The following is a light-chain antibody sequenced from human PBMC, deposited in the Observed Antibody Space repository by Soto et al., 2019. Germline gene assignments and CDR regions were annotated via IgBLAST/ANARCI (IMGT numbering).Light chain of an antibody. CDR2: GAS. V-gene: IGKV3-20*01. Sequence: EVVMTQSPATRSLSPGERATLSCRASQSVRSYLAWYQQKPGQAPRILIYGASSRETGIPDRFSGSGAGTACTRAISRLEPEDIEVDFCQQYGSSTLTFGQGTRLEIK. CDR3: QQYGSSTLT. CDR1: QSVRSY. J-gene: IGKJ5*01.